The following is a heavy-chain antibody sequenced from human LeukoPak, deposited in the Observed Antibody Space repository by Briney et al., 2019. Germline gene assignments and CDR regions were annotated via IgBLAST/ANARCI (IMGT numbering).Heavy chain of an antibody. J-gene: IGHJ4*02. V-gene: IGHV4-59*08. CDR1: GGSISSYY. CDR2: IYYSGST. D-gene: IGHD6-19*01. CDR3: ARRRAVPGFYYFDY. Sequence: ETLSLTCTVSGGSISSYYWTWLRQPPGKGLEWIGYIYYSGSTNYNPSPKSRVTISVDTSKNQFSLKLSSLTAADTAVYYCARRRAVPGFYYFDYWGQGTLVTVSS.